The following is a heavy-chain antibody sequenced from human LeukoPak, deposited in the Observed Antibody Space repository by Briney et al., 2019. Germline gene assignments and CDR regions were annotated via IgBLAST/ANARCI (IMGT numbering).Heavy chain of an antibody. CDR1: GGSISSSSYY. V-gene: IGHV4-39*01. D-gene: IGHD3-16*01. CDR2: IYYSGST. J-gene: IGHJ6*02. CDR3: ATTIGGSGPSAYYYYYGMDV. Sequence: SETLSLTCTVSGGSISSSSYYWGWIRQPPGKGLEWIGSIYYSGSTYYNPSLKSRVTISVDTSKNQFSLKLSSVTAADTAVYYCATTIGGSGPSAYYYYYGMDVWGQGTTVTVSS.